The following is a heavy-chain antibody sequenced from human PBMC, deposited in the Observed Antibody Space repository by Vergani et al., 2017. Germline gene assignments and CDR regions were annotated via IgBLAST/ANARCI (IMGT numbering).Heavy chain of an antibody. CDR1: GGTFSSYA. V-gene: IGHV1-69*06. Sequence: QVQLVQSGAEVKKPGSSVKVSCKASGGTFSSYAISWVRQAPGQGLEWMGGIIPIFGTANYAQKFQGRVTITADKSTSTAYMELSSLRSEDTAVYYCARVNIVVVVAATSPDYYYYGMDVWGQGTTVTVSS. CDR3: ARVNIVVVVAATSPDYYYYGMDV. CDR2: IIPIFGTA. D-gene: IGHD2-15*01. J-gene: IGHJ6*02.